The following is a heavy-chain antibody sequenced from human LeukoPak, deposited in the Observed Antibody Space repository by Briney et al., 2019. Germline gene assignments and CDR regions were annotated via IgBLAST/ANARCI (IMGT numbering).Heavy chain of an antibody. J-gene: IGHJ5*02. CDR3: ARALHYYDSSDYSHGWFDP. Sequence: SVKVSCKASGGTFSSYAISWVRQAPGQGLEWMGGIIPIFGTANYAQKFQGRVTITADESTSTAYMELSSLRSEDTAVYYCARALHYYDSSDYSHGWFDPWGQGTLVTVSS. CDR1: GGTFSSYA. D-gene: IGHD3-22*01. V-gene: IGHV1-69*13. CDR2: IIPIFGTA.